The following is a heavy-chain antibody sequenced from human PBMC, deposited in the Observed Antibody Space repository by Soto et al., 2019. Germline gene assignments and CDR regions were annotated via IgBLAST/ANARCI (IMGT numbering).Heavy chain of an antibody. Sequence: QLQLQESGSGLVKPSQTLSLTCAVSGGSISSGGYSWSWFRRPPGKGLEWIGYIYHSGSTYYNPSLKSRVTISVDRSKNQFSLKLSSVTPADTAVYYCAAGGGLPRYYWGQGTLVTVSS. J-gene: IGHJ4*02. V-gene: IGHV4-30-2*01. CDR1: GGSISSGGYS. CDR2: IYHSGST. CDR3: AAGGGLPRYY. D-gene: IGHD5-12*01.